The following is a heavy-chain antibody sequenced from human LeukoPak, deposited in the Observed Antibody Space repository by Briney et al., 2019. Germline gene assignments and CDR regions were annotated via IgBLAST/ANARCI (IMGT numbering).Heavy chain of an antibody. CDR1: GFTVNSNY. D-gene: IGHD6-19*01. V-gene: IGHV3-23*01. CDR2: ISDSGGLT. CDR3: AKDARRSSGWYFFDH. J-gene: IGHJ4*02. Sequence: GGSLRLSCAASGFTVNSNYMSWVRQAPGKGLEWVSVISDSGGLTYYADSVKGRFTISRDNSRNTLYLQMNSLRVEDTAVYYCAKDARRSSGWYFFDHWGQGTLVTVSS.